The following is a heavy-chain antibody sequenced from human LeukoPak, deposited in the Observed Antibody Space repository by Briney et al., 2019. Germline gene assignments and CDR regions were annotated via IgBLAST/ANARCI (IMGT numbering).Heavy chain of an antibody. Sequence: GGSLRLSCAASGFTFRTYSMNWVRQAPGKGLEWVSSISITSTYIYYADSVKGRFTISRDDAKNSLYLQMNSLRAEDTSVYYCARDGPYSYDFDYWGQGTLVTVSS. CDR1: GFTFRTYS. D-gene: IGHD5-18*01. V-gene: IGHV3-21*01. CDR3: ARDGPYSYDFDY. CDR2: ISITSTYI. J-gene: IGHJ4*02.